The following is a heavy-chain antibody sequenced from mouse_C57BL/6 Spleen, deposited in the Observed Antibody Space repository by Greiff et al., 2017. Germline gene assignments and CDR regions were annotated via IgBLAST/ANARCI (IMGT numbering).Heavy chain of an antibody. D-gene: IGHD1-1*01. V-gene: IGHV2-2*01. Sequence: VQRVESGPGLVQPSQSLSITCTVSGFSLTSYGVHWVRQSPGKGLEWLGVIWSGGSTDYNAAFISRLSISKDNSKSQVFFKMNSLQADDTAIYYCAGAYGSSYVGFDYWGQGTTLTVSS. J-gene: IGHJ2*01. CDR1: GFSLTSYG. CDR2: IWSGGST. CDR3: AGAYGSSYVGFDY.